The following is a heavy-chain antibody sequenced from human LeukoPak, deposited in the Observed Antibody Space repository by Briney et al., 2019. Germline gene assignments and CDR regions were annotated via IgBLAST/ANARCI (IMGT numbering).Heavy chain of an antibody. V-gene: IGHV3-48*01. CDR3: ARDQRYSSSWYFDY. Sequence: PGGSLRLSCAASGFTFSSYSMNWVRQAPGKGLEWVSYISSSSTIYYADSVKGRFTISRDNAKNSLYLQMNSLRAEDTAVYYCARDQRYSSSWYFDYWGQGTLVTVSS. CDR2: ISSSSTI. CDR1: GFTFSSYS. J-gene: IGHJ4*02. D-gene: IGHD6-13*01.